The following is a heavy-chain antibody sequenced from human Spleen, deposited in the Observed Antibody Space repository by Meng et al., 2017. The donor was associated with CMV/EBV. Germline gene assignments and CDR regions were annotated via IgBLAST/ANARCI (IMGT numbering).Heavy chain of an antibody. D-gene: IGHD3-10*01. CDR3: ARDGLVRGHRNGMDV. CDR1: GGSVSSGSYY. J-gene: IGHJ6*02. CDR2: IYYSGST. Sequence: SETLSLTCTVSGGSVSSGSYYWSWIRQPPGKGLEWIGYIYYSGSTNYNPSLKSRVTISVGTSKNQFSLKLSSVTAADTAVYYCARDGLVRGHRNGMDVWGQGTTVTVSS. V-gene: IGHV4-61*01.